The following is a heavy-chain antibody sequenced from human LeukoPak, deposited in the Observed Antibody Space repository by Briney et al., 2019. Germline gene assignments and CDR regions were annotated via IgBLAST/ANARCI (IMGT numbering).Heavy chain of an antibody. CDR1: GYTFTGYY. CDR3: ARVHNSGSPFDY. D-gene: IGHD1-26*01. Sequence: ASVKVSCKASGYTFTGYYMHWVRQAPGQGLEWMGRINPNSGGTNYAQKFQGRGTMTWDTSISTAYMELSRLRSDDTAVYYCARVHNSGSPFDYWGQGTLVTVSS. J-gene: IGHJ4*02. V-gene: IGHV1-2*06. CDR2: INPNSGGT.